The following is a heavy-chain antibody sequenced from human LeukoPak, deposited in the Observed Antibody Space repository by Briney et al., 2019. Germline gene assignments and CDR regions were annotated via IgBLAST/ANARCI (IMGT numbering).Heavy chain of an antibody. V-gene: IGHV3-15*01. CDR3: TSTLGX. J-gene: IGHJ4*02. D-gene: IGHD3-16*01. Sequence: XXWVGRIKRKSDGXTTDXAAPVKGRFTISRDDSKNTLYLQMXSLKTXDSAVYYXTSTLGXWGQGTLVTVSS. CDR2: IKRKSDGXTT.